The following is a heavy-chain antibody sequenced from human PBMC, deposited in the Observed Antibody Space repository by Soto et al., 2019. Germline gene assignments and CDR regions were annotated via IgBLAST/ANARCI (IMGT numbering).Heavy chain of an antibody. D-gene: IGHD2-2*01. J-gene: IGHJ4*02. CDR3: AKNGLVVVPAAYYFDY. V-gene: IGHV3-23*01. CDR1: EFTFSSYA. CDR2: ISGSGGST. Sequence: GGSLRLSCAASEFTFSSYAMSWVRQAPGKGLEWVSAISGSGGSTYYADSVKGRFTISRDNSMNTLYLQMNSLRAEDTAVYYCAKNGLVVVPAAYYFDYWGQGTLVTVSS.